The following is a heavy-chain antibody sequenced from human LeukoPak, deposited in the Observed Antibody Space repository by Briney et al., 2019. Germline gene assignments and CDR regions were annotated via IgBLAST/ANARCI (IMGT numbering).Heavy chain of an antibody. V-gene: IGHV1-2*02. J-gene: IGHJ4*02. Sequence: ASVKFSCKASGYTFTGYYMHWVRQAPGQGLKWLGWINPNSGGTNYAQKFQGRVTMTRDTSISTAYMELSRLRSDDTAVYYCARDTYCSGGSCYSGYWGQGTLVTVSS. CDR2: INPNSGGT. D-gene: IGHD2-15*01. CDR3: ARDTYCSGGSCYSGY. CDR1: GYTFTGYY.